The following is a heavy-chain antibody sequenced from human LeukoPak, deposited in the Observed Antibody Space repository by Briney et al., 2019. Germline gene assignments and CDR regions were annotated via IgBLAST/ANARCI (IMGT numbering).Heavy chain of an antibody. D-gene: IGHD6-13*01. J-gene: IGHJ4*02. CDR2: IGSSGTTI. V-gene: IGHV3-11*04. CDR3: ARGFSSWYTPLFDY. Sequence: PGGSLRLSCAASGFIFGDHFMSWIRQAPGKGLEWVAYIGSSGTTIYYTDSVEGRFTISRDNAKNSLYLQMNSLRVEDTAVYYCARGFSSWYTPLFDYWGQGTLVTVSS. CDR1: GFIFGDHF.